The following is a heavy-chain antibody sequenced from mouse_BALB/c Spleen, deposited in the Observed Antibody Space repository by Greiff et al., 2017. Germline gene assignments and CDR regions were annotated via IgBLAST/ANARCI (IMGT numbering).Heavy chain of an antibody. CDR2: ILPGSGST. CDR3: ARPYYRYDEYAMDY. CDR1: GYTFSSYW. J-gene: IGHJ4*01. Sequence: QVHVKQSGAELMKPGASVKISCKATGYTFSSYWIEWVKQRPGHGLEWIGEILPGSGSTNYNEKFKGKATFTADTSSNTAYMQLSSLTSEDSAVYYCARPYYRYDEYAMDYWGQGTSVTVSS. V-gene: IGHV1-9*01. D-gene: IGHD2-14*01.